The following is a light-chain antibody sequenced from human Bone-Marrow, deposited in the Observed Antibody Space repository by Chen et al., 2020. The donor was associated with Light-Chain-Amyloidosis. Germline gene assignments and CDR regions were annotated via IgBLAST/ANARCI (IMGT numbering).Light chain of an antibody. CDR2: WAS. CDR3: QQYYSTSYT. V-gene: IGKV4-1*01. CDR1: QSVLYSSNNKNY. Sequence: DIVMTQSPDSLAVSLGERATINCKSSQSVLYSSNNKNYLAWYQQKPGQPPKLLIYWASTRESGVPDRFSGSGSGTDFPLTISSLQAEDVAVYYCQQYYSTSYTFGQWTKLEIK. J-gene: IGKJ2*01.